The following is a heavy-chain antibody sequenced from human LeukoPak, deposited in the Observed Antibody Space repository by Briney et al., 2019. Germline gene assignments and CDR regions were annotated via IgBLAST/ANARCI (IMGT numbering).Heavy chain of an antibody. D-gene: IGHD3-10*01. CDR1: GFTFSSYA. V-gene: IGHV3-30*04. CDR2: ISYDGSNK. CDR3: ARGGELSHTSLWGFGELSEWFDP. J-gene: IGHJ5*02. Sequence: PGGSLRLSCAASGFTFSSYAMHWVRQAPGKGLEWVAVISYDGSNKYYADSVKGRFTISRDNSKNTLYLQMNSPRAEDTAVYYCARGGELSHTSLWGFGELSEWFDPWGQGTLVTVSS.